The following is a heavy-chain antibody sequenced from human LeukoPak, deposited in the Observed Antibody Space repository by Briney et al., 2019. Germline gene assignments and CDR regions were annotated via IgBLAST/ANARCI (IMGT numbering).Heavy chain of an antibody. CDR3: AKASGTYYFDY. CDR2: VRGSGSDT. Sequence: GGSLRLSCAASGFTFSTYGMSWVRQAPGKGLEWVSAVRGSGSDTYYADSVKGRFTISRDNSKNTVYLQMNSLRAGDTAIYYCAKASGTYYFDYWGQGTLVTVSS. V-gene: IGHV3-23*01. J-gene: IGHJ4*02. D-gene: IGHD6-25*01. CDR1: GFTFSTYG.